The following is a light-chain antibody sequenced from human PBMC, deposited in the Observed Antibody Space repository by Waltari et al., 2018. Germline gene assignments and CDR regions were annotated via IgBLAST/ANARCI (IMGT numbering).Light chain of an antibody. J-gene: IGKJ3*01. CDR1: QDISNY. CDR2: DAS. V-gene: IGKV1-33*01. CDR3: QQYDNLPPF. Sequence: DIQMTQSPSSLSASVGDRVTITCQASQDISNYLNWYQQKPGKAPKLLIYDASNLETGVPSRFSGSESGTDFTFTISSLQPEDIATYYCQQYDNLPPFFGPGTKVDIK.